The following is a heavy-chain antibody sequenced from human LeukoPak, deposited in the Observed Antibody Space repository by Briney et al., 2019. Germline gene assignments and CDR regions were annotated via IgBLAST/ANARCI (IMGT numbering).Heavy chain of an antibody. V-gene: IGHV3-21*01. CDR3: ASISSGWYWDY. Sequence: GGSLRLSCAASGFTFSSYSMNWVRQAPGKGLEWVSSISSSSSYIYYADSVKGRFAISRDNAKNSLYLQMNSLRAEDTAVYYCASISSGWYWDYWGQGTLVTVSS. CDR1: GFTFSSYS. D-gene: IGHD6-19*01. J-gene: IGHJ4*02. CDR2: ISSSSSYI.